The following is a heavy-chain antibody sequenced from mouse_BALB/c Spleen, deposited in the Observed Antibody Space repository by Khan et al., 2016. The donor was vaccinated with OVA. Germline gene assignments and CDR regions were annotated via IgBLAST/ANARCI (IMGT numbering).Heavy chain of an antibody. CDR2: INPYNDGT. Sequence: IQLVQSGPELVKPGASVKMSCKASGYTFTNYVMHWVKQKPGQGLEWIGYINPYNDGTKYNEKFKGKATLTSDKSSNTAYMELSSLTSEDSAVYCCASYASSPNYAMDYWGQGTTVTVSS. V-gene: IGHV1S136*01. J-gene: IGHJ4*01. CDR1: GYTFTNYV. D-gene: IGHD1-1*01. CDR3: ASYASSPNYAMDY.